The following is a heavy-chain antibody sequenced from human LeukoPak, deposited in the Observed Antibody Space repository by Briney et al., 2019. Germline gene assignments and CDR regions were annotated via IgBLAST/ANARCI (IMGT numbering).Heavy chain of an antibody. Sequence: SETLSLTCTVSGGSISSSSYYWGWIRQPPGKGLEWIGYIYYSGSTNYNPSLKSRVTISVDTSKNQFSLKLSSVTAADTAVYYCARGVVVVAAILFDIWGQGTMVTVSS. CDR3: ARGVVVVAAILFDI. J-gene: IGHJ3*02. V-gene: IGHV4-61*05. CDR2: IYYSGST. CDR1: GGSISSSSYY. D-gene: IGHD2-15*01.